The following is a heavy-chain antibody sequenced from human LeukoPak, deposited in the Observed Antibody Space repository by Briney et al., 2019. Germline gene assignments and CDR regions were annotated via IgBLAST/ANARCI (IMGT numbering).Heavy chain of an antibody. V-gene: IGHV3-23*01. CDR1: GFTFSGYA. J-gene: IGHJ4*02. CDR3: AKYQQQLGSMFDY. Sequence: PGGSLRLSCAASGFTFSGYAMSWVRQAPGKGLEWVSAISGSGGSTYYADSVKGRFTISRDNSKNTLCLQMNSLRAEDTAVYYCAKYQQQLGSMFDYWGQGTLVTVSS. CDR2: ISGSGGST. D-gene: IGHD6-13*01.